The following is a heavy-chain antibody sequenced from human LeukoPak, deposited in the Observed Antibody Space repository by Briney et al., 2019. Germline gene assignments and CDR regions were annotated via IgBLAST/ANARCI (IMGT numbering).Heavy chain of an antibody. CDR1: GYTFTSYA. V-gene: IGHV1-3*01. D-gene: IGHD3-10*01. CDR2: INAGNGNT. CDR3: ARARAGELCDY. J-gene: IGHJ4*02. Sequence: GASVKVSCQASGYTFTSYAMHWVRQAPGQRLEWMGWINAGNGNTKYSQKFQGRVTITRDTSASTAYMELSSLRSEDTAVYYCARARAGELCDYWGQGTLVTVSS.